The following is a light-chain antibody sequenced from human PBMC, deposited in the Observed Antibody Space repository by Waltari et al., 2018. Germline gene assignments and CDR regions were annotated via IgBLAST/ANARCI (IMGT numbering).Light chain of an antibody. J-gene: IGKJ2*01. Sequence: DIQMTQSPSTLSASVGDRVTITCRASQSVRNWLAWYQQKPGKAPKVLIYDASTLENGVPSRFSGSGSGTEFTLTISSLQPDDFGTYYCQQYNVYNTFGQGTKLEMK. CDR1: QSVRNW. CDR3: QQYNVYNT. CDR2: DAS. V-gene: IGKV1-5*01.